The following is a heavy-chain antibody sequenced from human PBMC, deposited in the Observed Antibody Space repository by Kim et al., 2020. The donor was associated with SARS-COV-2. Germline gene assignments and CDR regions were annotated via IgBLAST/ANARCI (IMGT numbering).Heavy chain of an antibody. CDR2: ISAYNGNT. CDR3: AREGLPLRFLEWLQTGWFDP. D-gene: IGHD3-3*01. Sequence: ASVKVSCKASGYTFTSYGISWVRQAPGQGLEWMGWISAYNGNTNYAQKLQGRVTMTTDTSTSTAYMELRSLRSDDTAVYYCAREGLPLRFLEWLQTGWFDPWGQGTLVTVSS. CDR1: GYTFTSYG. J-gene: IGHJ5*02. V-gene: IGHV1-18*01.